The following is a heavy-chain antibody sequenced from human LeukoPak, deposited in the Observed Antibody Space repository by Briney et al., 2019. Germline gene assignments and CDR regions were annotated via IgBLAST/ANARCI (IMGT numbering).Heavy chain of an antibody. V-gene: IGHV6-1*01. J-gene: IGHJ4*02. D-gene: IGHD6-13*01. CDR1: GDSVSSNSAA. Sequence: SQTLSLTCAISGDSVSSNSAAWNWIRQSPSRGLEWLGRTYYRSKWYNDYAVSVKSRITINPDTSKNQFSLKLTSVTAADTAVYYCAKYLAAVGQSHLDYWGQGTLVTVSS. CDR3: AKYLAAVGQSHLDY. CDR2: TYYRSKWYN.